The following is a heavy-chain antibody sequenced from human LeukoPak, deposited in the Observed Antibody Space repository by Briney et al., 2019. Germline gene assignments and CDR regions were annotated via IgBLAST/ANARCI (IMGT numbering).Heavy chain of an antibody. Sequence: EASVKVSCKASAYTFTSYDFNWVRQATGQRPEWMGWMSPNSGDTGYAQKFQDRVTMTRNTSISTAYMELSSLRSDDTAVYYCARGPPNWGYDYWGPGTLVTVSS. CDR1: AYTFTSYD. J-gene: IGHJ4*02. D-gene: IGHD7-27*01. V-gene: IGHV1-8*01. CDR2: MSPNSGDT. CDR3: ARGPPNWGYDY.